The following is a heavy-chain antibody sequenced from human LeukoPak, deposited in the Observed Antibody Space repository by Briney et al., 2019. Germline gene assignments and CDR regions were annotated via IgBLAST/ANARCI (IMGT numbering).Heavy chain of an antibody. CDR1: VFTFSTYN. Sequence: GGSLRLSCAASVFTFSTYNMNWVRQAPGKGLEWVSGITGSGGSTYYADSVKGRFTISRDNSKNTLYLQMNSLRAEDTAIYYCARDERLLSFLKWGQGTLVTVSS. V-gene: IGHV3-23*01. D-gene: IGHD3-3*01. CDR3: ARDERLLSFLK. J-gene: IGHJ4*02. CDR2: ITGSGGST.